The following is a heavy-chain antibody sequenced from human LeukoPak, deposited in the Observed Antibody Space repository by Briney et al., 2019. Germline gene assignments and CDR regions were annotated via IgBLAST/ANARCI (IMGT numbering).Heavy chain of an antibody. Sequence: GGSLRLSCAASGFTFSSYSMNWVRQAPGKGLEWASHITASGTAMFYADSVKGRFTISRDNAKNSLYLQMNSLRDEDTAVYYCASSGSYRFDYWGQGTLVTVSS. CDR3: ASSGSYRFDY. J-gene: IGHJ4*02. V-gene: IGHV3-48*02. D-gene: IGHD1-26*01. CDR2: ITASGTAM. CDR1: GFTFSSYS.